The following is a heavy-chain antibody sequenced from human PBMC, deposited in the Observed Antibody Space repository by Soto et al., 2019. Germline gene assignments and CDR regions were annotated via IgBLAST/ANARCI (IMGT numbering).Heavy chain of an antibody. CDR1: GYSFTSYW. Sequence: GESLKISCKGSGYSFTSYWIGWVRQMPGKGLEWMGIIYPGDSDTRYSPSFQGQVTISADKSISTAYLQWSSLKASDTAMYYCARGLDYYDSSGSGVDNWFDPWGQGTLVTVSS. CDR3: ARGLDYYDSSGSGVDNWFDP. CDR2: IYPGDSDT. D-gene: IGHD3-22*01. V-gene: IGHV5-51*01. J-gene: IGHJ5*02.